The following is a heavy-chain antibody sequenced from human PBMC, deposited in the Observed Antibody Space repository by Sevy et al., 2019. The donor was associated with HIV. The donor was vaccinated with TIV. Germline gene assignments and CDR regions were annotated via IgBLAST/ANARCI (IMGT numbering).Heavy chain of an antibody. CDR2: IKQDGSGK. CDR3: AREYYYDSSGSDY. CDR1: GFTFSSYW. J-gene: IGHJ4*02. D-gene: IGHD3-22*01. Sequence: GGSLRLSCAASGFTFSSYWMSWVRQAPGKGLEWVANIKQDGSGKYYVDSVKGRFTISRDNAKNSLYLQMNSLRAEDTAVYYCAREYYYDSSGSDYWGQGTLVTVSS. V-gene: IGHV3-7*03.